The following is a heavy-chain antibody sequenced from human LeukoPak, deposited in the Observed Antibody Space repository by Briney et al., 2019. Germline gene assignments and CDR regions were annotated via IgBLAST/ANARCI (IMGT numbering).Heavy chain of an antibody. CDR1: GYTFTGYY. CDR2: INPNSGGT. CDR3: ARDLGYCSGGSCHYFDY. Sequence: PVASVKVSCKASGYTFTGYYMHWVRQAPGQGLEWMGWINPNSGGTNYAQKFQGRVTMTRDTSISTAYMELSRLRSDDTAVYYCARDLGYCSGGSCHYFDYWGQGTLVTVSS. V-gene: IGHV1-2*02. D-gene: IGHD2-15*01. J-gene: IGHJ4*02.